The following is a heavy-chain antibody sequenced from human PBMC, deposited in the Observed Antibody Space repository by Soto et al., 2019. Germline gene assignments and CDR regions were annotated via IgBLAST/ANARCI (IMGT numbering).Heavy chain of an antibody. CDR3: ARLPSSITMVRGVIGWFDP. D-gene: IGHD3-10*01. J-gene: IGHJ5*02. CDR1: GYSFTSYW. CDR2: IYPGDSDT. Sequence: GESLKISCKGSGYSFTSYWIGWVRQMPGKGLDWMGIIYPGDSDTSYSPSFQGQVTISADKSISTAYLQWSSLKASDTAMYYCARLPSSITMVRGVIGWFDPWGQGTLVTVSS. V-gene: IGHV5-51*01.